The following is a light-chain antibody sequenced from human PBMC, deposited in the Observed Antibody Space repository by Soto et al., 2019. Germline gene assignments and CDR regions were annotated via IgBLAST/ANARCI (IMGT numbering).Light chain of an antibody. J-gene: IGLJ1*01. CDR1: SSNIGSHY. CDR3: GAWDDRLSGYF. V-gene: IGLV1-47*01. CDR2: WND. Sequence: QSVLTQPPSASGTPGQRVTISCSGSSSNIGSHYVYWYQLLPGTAPKLLIYWNDQRPSGVPDRFSGSKSGTSASLAISGLRSEVEADYYCGAWDDRLSGYFFGSGTKVTVL.